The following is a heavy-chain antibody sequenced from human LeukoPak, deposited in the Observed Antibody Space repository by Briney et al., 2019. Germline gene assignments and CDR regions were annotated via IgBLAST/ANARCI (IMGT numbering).Heavy chain of an antibody. V-gene: IGHV3-30*02. CDR3: AKDLPDCSSTSCYGLFFAFDI. J-gene: IGHJ3*02. CDR2: IRYDGSNK. D-gene: IGHD2-2*01. Sequence: GGSLRLSCAASGFTFSSYGMHWVRQAPGKGLEWVAFIRYDGSNKYYADSVKGRFTISRDNSKNTLYLQMNSLRAEDTAVYYCAKDLPDCSSTSCYGLFFAFDIWGQGTMVTVSS. CDR1: GFTFSSYG.